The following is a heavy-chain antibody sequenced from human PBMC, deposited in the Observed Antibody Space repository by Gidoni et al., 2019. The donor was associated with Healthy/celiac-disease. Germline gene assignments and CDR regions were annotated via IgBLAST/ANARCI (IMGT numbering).Heavy chain of an antibody. J-gene: IGHJ5*02. Sequence: QVQLQESGPGLVKPSQTLSLTCTVPGGSISSGGYYWSWIRQHPGKGLEWIGYIYYSGRTYYNPSLKSRVTISVDTPKNQFSLKLSSVTAADTAVYYCARVARRQWLDPYNWFDPWGQGTLVTVSS. CDR1: GGSISSGGYY. V-gene: IGHV4-31*03. CDR2: IYYSGRT. CDR3: ARVARRQWLDPYNWFDP. D-gene: IGHD6-19*01.